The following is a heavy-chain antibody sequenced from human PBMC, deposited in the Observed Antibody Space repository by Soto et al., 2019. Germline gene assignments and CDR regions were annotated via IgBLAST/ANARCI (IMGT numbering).Heavy chain of an antibody. CDR2: ISGSGGST. CDR1: GFTFSSYA. V-gene: IGHV3-23*01. J-gene: IGHJ4*02. D-gene: IGHD3-10*01. CDR3: AKPHSGALWFGELNYFDY. Sequence: GESLKISCAASGFTFSSYAMSWVRQAPGKGLEWVSAISGSGGSTYYAESVKGRFTISRDNSKNTLYLQINSLRAEDTAVYYCAKPHSGALWFGELNYFDYWGQGTLVTVSS.